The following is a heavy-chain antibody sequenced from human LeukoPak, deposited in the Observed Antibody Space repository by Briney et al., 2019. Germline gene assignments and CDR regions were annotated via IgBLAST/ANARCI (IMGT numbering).Heavy chain of an antibody. J-gene: IGHJ4*02. Sequence: GGSLRLSCAASGFTFSRNAMIWVRQAPGKGLEWVSSISDSGTRTYYADSVKGRFTISRDNSKSTLYLQMNSLRAEDTAVHYCASGGTVTRIDYWGQGTLVTVSS. CDR1: GFTFSRNA. CDR2: ISDSGTRT. V-gene: IGHV3-23*01. CDR3: ASGGTVTRIDY. D-gene: IGHD4-17*01.